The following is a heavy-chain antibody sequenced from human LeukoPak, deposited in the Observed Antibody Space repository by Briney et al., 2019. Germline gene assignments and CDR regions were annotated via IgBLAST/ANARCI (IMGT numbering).Heavy chain of an antibody. D-gene: IGHD5-12*01. J-gene: IGHJ4*02. CDR3: ARGRYSGTTYYFDY. V-gene: IGHV3-7*03. CDR1: GFTFSTSW. CDR2: IKKDGSES. Sequence: GGSLRLSCAASGFTFSTSWMSWVRHVPGKGLEWVANIKKDGSESYYVDSVKGRFTISRDNAKNSLYLQTNSLRAEDTAMYYCARGRYSGTTYYFDYWGQGTLVTVSS.